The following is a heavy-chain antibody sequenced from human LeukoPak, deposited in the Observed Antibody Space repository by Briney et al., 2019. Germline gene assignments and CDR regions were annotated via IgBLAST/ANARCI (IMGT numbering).Heavy chain of an antibody. CDR2: IKQDGSEK. CDR3: ARDPSNDAFDI. D-gene: IGHD6-6*01. V-gene: IGHV3-7*04. Sequence: GGSLRLSCAASGFTFSSYWMSWVRQAPGTGLEWVANIKQDGSEKYYVDSVKGRFTISRDNAMNSLYLQINSLRADDTAVYYCARDPSNDAFDIWGQGTVVTVSS. CDR1: GFTFSSYW. J-gene: IGHJ3*02.